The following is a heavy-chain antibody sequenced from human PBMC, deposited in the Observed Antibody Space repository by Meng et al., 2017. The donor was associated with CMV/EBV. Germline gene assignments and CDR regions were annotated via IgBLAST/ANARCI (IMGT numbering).Heavy chain of an antibody. J-gene: IGHJ6*02. V-gene: IGHV3-21*04. CDR2: ISSSRSYI. CDR3: EKSLRIAAAGPDYGMDV. CDR1: GFSFSTYT. Sequence: GESLKISCAPSGFSFSTYTMHWVRQAPGKGLEWVSSISSSRSYIYYADSVKGRFTISRDNAKNSLYLQMNSLRAEDTALYYCEKSLRIAAAGPDYGMDVWGQGTTVTVSS. D-gene: IGHD6-13*01.